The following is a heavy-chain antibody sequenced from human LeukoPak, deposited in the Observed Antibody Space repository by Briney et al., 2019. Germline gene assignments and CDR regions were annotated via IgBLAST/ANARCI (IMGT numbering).Heavy chain of an antibody. CDR3: ARCAVAAAGDY. CDR2: IKPDGSGK. J-gene: IGHJ4*02. D-gene: IGHD6-13*01. CDR1: GLTFSSYW. V-gene: IGHV3-7*01. Sequence: PGGSLRLSCAASGLTFSSYWMSWVRQAPGKGPEGVANIKPDGSGKYYVDSVKSRFTISRDNAENSLFLHMNSLRAEDTAVYYCARCAVAAAGDYWGRGTLVTVSS.